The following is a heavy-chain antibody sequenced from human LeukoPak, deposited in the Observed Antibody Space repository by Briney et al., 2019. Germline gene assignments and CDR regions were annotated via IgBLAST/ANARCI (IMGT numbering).Heavy chain of an antibody. Sequence: GASVKVSCKTPGYTFTNYGISWVRQAPGLGLEWMGWISAYNGNTNYAQKVQGRVTMTTDTSTSTAYMELRSLRFDDTAVYYCARDQSVRLLQTSSTYFKHVFAIWGQGSMVTVSS. CDR1: GYTFTNYG. CDR3: ARDQSVRLLQTSSTYFKHVFAI. V-gene: IGHV1-18*01. J-gene: IGHJ3*02. CDR2: ISAYNGNT. D-gene: IGHD6-13*01.